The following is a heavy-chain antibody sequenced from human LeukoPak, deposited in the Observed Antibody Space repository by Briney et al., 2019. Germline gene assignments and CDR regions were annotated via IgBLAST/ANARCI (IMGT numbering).Heavy chain of an antibody. D-gene: IGHD4-17*01. CDR1: GFTFSSCW. V-gene: IGHV3-74*01. CDR3: ARGGDYPYDY. J-gene: IGHJ4*02. Sequence: QPGGSLRLSCAASGFTFSSCWMHWVRQVPGKGLVWVSRINSGGSSTSHADSVKGRFTISRDNAKNTLYLQMNSLRAEDTAVYYCARGGDYPYDYWGQGTLVTVSS. CDR2: INSGGSST.